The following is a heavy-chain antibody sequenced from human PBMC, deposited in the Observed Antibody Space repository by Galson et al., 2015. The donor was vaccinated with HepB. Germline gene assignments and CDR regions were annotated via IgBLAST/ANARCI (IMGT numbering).Heavy chain of an antibody. CDR3: ARGLKEVVLVSVEAAAGYPHYGMDV. J-gene: IGHJ6*02. CDR2: ISSSSNYI. Sequence: SLRLSCAASGFTFSSYSMNWVRQAPGKGLEWVSSISSSSNYIYYADSVKGRFTISRDNAKNSLYLQMNSLRAEDTAVYYCARGLKEVVLVSVEAAAGYPHYGMDVWGQGTTVTVSS. V-gene: IGHV3-21*01. CDR1: GFTFSSYS. D-gene: IGHD6-13*01.